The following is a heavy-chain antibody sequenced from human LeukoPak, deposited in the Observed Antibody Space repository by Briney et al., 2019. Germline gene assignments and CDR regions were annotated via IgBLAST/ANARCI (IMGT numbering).Heavy chain of an antibody. CDR2: ISASGGST. CDR3: AKARSDISGYLGG. V-gene: IGHV3-23*01. Sequence: PGGSLRLSCADSGFTFSSYAMSWVRQAPGKGLEWVSGISASGGSTYYTDSVKGRFTTSRDNSKKTLYLQMNSLRAEDTAVYYCAKARSDISGYLGGWGQGTLVTVS. J-gene: IGHJ4*02. CDR1: GFTFSSYA. D-gene: IGHD3-22*01.